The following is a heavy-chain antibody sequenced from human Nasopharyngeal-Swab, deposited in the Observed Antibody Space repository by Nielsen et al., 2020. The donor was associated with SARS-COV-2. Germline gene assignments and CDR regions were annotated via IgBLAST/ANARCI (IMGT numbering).Heavy chain of an antibody. D-gene: IGHD6-13*01. Sequence: WIRQPPGKGLEWIGSIYYSGSTYYNPSLKSRVTISVDTSKNQFSLKLSSVTAADTVVYYCASPSGYSSSWYRADWFDPWGQGTLVTVSS. CDR2: IYYSGST. CDR3: ASPSGYSSSWYRADWFDP. V-gene: IGHV4-39*01. J-gene: IGHJ5*02.